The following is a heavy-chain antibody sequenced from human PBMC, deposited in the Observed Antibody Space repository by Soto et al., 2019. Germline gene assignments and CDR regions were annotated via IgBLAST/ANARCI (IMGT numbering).Heavy chain of an antibody. CDR2: IYYSGST. J-gene: IGHJ6*02. V-gene: IGHV4-30-4*01. CDR3: ARGSYYYGMDV. Sequence: PSETLSLTCTVCGGSISSGDYYWSWIRQPPGKGLEWIGYIYYSGSTYYNPSLKSRVTISVDTSKNQFSLKLSSVTAADTAVYYCARGSYYYGMDVWGQGTTVTVSS. CDR1: GGSISSGDYY.